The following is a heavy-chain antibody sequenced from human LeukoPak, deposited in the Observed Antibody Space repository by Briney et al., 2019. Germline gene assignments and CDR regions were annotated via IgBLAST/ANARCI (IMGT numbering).Heavy chain of an antibody. CDR3: ARDRGNQRGYYYYYMDV. Sequence: GGSLRLSCAASGFTFSNYAMSWVRQAPGKGLEWVSSISGSGGSAYYADSVKGLFTISRDNSKNTLYLQMNSLRAEDTAVYYCARDRGNQRGYYYYYMDVWGKGTTVTVSS. V-gene: IGHV3-23*01. CDR2: ISGSGGSA. J-gene: IGHJ6*03. CDR1: GFTFSNYA. D-gene: IGHD1-14*01.